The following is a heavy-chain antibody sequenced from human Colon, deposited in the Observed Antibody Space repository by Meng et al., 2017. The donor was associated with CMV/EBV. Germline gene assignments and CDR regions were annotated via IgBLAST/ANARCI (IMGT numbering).Heavy chain of an antibody. D-gene: IGHD3-22*01. V-gene: IGHV1-2*02. CDR3: SRVDSDPSGYYGPDF. J-gene: IGHJ3*01. Sequence: ASVKVSCKASGYTFTDHYIQWVRQAPGQGLEWMGWINPNTGGTTYEPNFHGRVTLTRGTSISTVYMEVTRLKSDDTAVYYCSRVDSDPSGYYGPDFGGQGTMVTVSS. CDR1: GYTFTDHY. CDR2: INPNTGGT.